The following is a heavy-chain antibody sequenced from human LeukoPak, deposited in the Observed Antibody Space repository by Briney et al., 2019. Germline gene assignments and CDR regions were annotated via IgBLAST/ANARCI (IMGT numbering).Heavy chain of an antibody. CDR2: INPNSGGT. J-gene: IGHJ5*01. V-gene: IGHV1-2*02. D-gene: IGHD2-2*02. CDR1: GYTFTGYY. CDR3: ARLYCSSRTCYNFWFDS. Sequence: EASVKVSCKASGYTFTGYYMHWVRQAPGQGLEWMGWINPNSGGTNYAQKFQGRVTMTEDTSTDTVYMELSSLRSDDTAVYYCARLYCSSRTCYNFWFDSWGQGTLVTVSS.